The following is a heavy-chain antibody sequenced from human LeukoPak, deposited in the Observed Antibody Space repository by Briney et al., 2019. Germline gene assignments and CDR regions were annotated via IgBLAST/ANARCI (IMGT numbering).Heavy chain of an antibody. D-gene: IGHD3-3*01. CDR2: ISGYNGNR. Sequence: ASVKVSCTASGYTFTIYGISWFRRATGQGLARMGWISGYNGNRNYAQKLQGRVTMTTDTSTSKAYMELRILRSDDTAVDYCARDQARDYDFWSAWGCCYDYMDVWGKGTTVTVSS. V-gene: IGHV1-18*01. CDR1: GYTFTIYG. CDR3: ARDQARDYDFWSAWGCCYDYMDV. J-gene: IGHJ6*03.